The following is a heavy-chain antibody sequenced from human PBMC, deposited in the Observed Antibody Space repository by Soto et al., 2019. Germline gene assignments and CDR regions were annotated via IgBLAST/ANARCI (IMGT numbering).Heavy chain of an antibody. D-gene: IGHD1-26*01. V-gene: IGHV3-23*01. CDR1: GFTLSSYV. Sequence: EVRLLESGGGLVEPGGSLRLSCVASGFTLSSYVTSWVRQAPGKGLEWVSGISAGSGSTHYADSVKGRFTISRDDSENTLYLQMNILRVEDTALYYCSKGWGDYWGQGTVVTVSS. J-gene: IGHJ4*02. CDR3: SKGWGDY. CDR2: ISAGSGST.